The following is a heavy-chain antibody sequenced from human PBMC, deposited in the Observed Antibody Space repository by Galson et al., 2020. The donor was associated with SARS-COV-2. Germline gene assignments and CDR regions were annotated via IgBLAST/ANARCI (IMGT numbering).Heavy chain of an antibody. CDR2: ISSSGSTI. Sequence: NSGGSLRLSCAASGFTFSDYYMSWIRQAPGKGLEWVSYISSSGSTIYYADSVKGRFTISRDNAKNSLYLQMNSLRAEDTAVYYCARLMGVYYYDSSGPGDAFDIWGQGTMVTVSS. J-gene: IGHJ3*02. D-gene: IGHD3-22*01. CDR3: ARLMGVYYYDSSGPGDAFDI. CDR1: GFTFSDYY. V-gene: IGHV3-11*01.